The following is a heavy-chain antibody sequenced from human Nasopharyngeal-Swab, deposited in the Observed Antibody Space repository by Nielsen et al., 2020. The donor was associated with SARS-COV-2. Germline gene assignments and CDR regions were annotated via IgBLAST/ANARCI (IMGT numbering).Heavy chain of an antibody. V-gene: IGHV1-18*01. Sequence: WVRQAPGQGLEWMGWMNPNSGNTGYAQKLQGRVTMTTDTSTSTAYMELRSLRSDDTAVYYCARGFGELSPPWGQGTLVTVSS. D-gene: IGHD3-10*01. CDR2: MNPNSGNT. J-gene: IGHJ5*02. CDR3: ARGFGELSPP.